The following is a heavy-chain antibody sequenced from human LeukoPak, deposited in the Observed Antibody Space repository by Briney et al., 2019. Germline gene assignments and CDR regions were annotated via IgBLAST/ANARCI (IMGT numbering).Heavy chain of an antibody. CDR1: GFTFSSYA. V-gene: IGHV3-23*01. CDR2: IRGSGGST. J-gene: IGHJ4*02. D-gene: IGHD4-23*01. CDR3: AKDWTTVVTPKGYYFDS. Sequence: GGSLRLSCAASGFTFSSYAMSWVRQAPGKGLEWVSAIRGSGGSTYYADSVKGRFTISRDNSKNTLSLQMDSLRVEDTAVYYCAKDWTTVVTPKGYYFDSWGQGTLVTVSS.